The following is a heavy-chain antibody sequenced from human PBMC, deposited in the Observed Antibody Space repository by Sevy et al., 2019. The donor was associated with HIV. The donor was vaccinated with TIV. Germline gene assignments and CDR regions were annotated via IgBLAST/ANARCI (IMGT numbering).Heavy chain of an antibody. CDR2: ISGSGGST. V-gene: IGHV3-23*01. Sequence: GGSLRLSCAASGFTFSSYAMSWVRQAPGKGLEWVSAISGSGGSTYYADSVKGRFTISRDNSKNTLYLQMNGLRAEDTAVYYCAKDLGDYDFWSGYYTGISQFDYWGQGTLVTVSS. J-gene: IGHJ4*02. CDR1: GFTFSSYA. CDR3: AKDLGDYDFWSGYYTGISQFDY. D-gene: IGHD3-3*01.